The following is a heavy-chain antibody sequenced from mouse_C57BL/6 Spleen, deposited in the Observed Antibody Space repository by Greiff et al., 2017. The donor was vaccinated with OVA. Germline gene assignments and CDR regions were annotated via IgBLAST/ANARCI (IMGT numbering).Heavy chain of an antibody. D-gene: IGHD1-1*01. CDR2: IHPKSGST. CDR3: ARRDYYGRRPFYYLDY. CDR1: GYTFTSYW. V-gene: IGHV1-64*01. J-gene: IGHJ2*01. Sequence: VKLQQPGAELVKPGASVKLSCKASGYTFTSYWMHWVKQRPGQGLEWIGMIHPKSGSTNYNEKFKSKATLTADKSSSTAYMQLSSLTSEDSAVYYCARRDYYGRRPFYYLDYWGKGTTLTVSS.